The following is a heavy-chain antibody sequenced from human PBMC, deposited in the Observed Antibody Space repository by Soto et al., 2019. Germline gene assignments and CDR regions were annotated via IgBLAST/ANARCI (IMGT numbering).Heavy chain of an antibody. J-gene: IGHJ6*02. V-gene: IGHV3-30*18. CDR3: AKDGSQHFYDFWSGADGMDV. Sequence: GGSLRLSCAASGFTFSSYGMHWVRQAPGKGLEWVAVISYDGSNKYYADSVKGRFTISRDNSKNTLYLQMNSLRAEDTAVYYCAKDGSQHFYDFWSGADGMDVWGQGTTVTVSS. CDR1: GFTFSSYG. CDR2: ISYDGSNK. D-gene: IGHD3-3*01.